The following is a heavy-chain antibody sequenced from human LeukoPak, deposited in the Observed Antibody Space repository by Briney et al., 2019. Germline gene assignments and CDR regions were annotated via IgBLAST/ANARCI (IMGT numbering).Heavy chain of an antibody. D-gene: IGHD3-22*01. J-gene: IGHJ4*02. Sequence: TGESLKISCKGSGYSFTSYWIGWVRQMPGKGLEWMGIIYPGDSDTRYSPSFQGQVAISADKSISTAYLQRSSLKASDTAMYYCAIRSSGYPTYFDYWGQGTLVTVSS. CDR1: GYSFTSYW. CDR3: AIRSSGYPTYFDY. V-gene: IGHV5-51*01. CDR2: IYPGDSDT.